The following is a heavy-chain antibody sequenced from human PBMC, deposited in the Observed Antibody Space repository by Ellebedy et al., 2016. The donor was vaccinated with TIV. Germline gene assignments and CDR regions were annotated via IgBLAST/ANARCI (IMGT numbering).Heavy chain of an antibody. V-gene: IGHV3-53*01. Sequence: PGGSLRLSCAASGFTVTTNYMNWVRQAPGKGLEWVSVIFSAADGGETHYADSVKGRFTISRDSYKNTLYLQINSLRAEDTAVYDCARDAAGNGGKLDYWGQGALVTVSS. D-gene: IGHD4-23*01. CDR3: ARDAAGNGGKLDY. CDR2: IFSAADGGET. CDR1: GFTVTTNY. J-gene: IGHJ4*02.